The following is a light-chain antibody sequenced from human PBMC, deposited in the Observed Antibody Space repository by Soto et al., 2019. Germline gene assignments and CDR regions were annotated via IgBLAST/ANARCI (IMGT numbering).Light chain of an antibody. CDR1: SSDVGGYNY. V-gene: IGLV2-14*01. J-gene: IGLJ2*01. CDR3: SSYTSFSAPCVL. Sequence: QSALTQPASVSGSPGQSITISCTGTSSDVGGYNYVTWYQKHPGKAPKLVIYDVTNRPSGVSNRFSGSKSGNTASLTISGLQAGDEADYYCSSYTSFSAPCVLFGGGTKLTVL. CDR2: DVT.